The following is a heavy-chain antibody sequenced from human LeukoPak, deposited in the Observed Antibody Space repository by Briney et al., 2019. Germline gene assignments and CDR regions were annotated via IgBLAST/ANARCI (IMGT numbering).Heavy chain of an antibody. V-gene: IGHV4-59*01. J-gene: IGHJ6*03. CDR2: IFYSENT. CDR3: AREGLIGSWYNTYYYYYMVV. Sequence: SDTLSLTCTLCGGSLSIYYGSWLPHPTGKGLEWIGYIFYSENTIHNPSRKSRVPISEKTSKKHFSLKLSSVTAADTAVYYCAREGLIGSWYNTYYYYYMVVWGKGTTVTVSS. CDR1: GGSLSIYY. D-gene: IGHD6-13*01.